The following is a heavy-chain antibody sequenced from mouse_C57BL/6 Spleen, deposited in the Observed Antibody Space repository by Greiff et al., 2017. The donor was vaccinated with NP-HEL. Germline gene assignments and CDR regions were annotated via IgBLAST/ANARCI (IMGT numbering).Heavy chain of an antibody. D-gene: IGHD2-14*01. Sequence: EVKVVESGGDLVKPGGSLKLSCAASGFTFSSYGMSWVRQTPDKRLEWVATISSGGSYTSYPDSVKGRVTISRDNAKNTLYLQMSSLKSEDTAMYYCARPTKGTTAGYFDYWGQGTTLTVSS. J-gene: IGHJ2*01. CDR3: ARPTKGTTAGYFDY. CDR2: ISSGGSYT. V-gene: IGHV5-6*01. CDR1: GFTFSSYG.